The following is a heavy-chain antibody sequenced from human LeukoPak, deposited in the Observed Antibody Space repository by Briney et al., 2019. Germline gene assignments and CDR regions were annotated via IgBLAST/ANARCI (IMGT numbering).Heavy chain of an antibody. CDR2: ISSSSINI. D-gene: IGHD4-17*01. V-gene: IGHV3-21*01. CDR3: AKDQWTTVTTPLYGMDV. Sequence: GGSLRLSCAASGFTFTRYSMNWVRQAPGKGLEWVSSISSSSINIHYADSVKGRFTISRDNARNSLYLQMNSLRAEDTAIYYCAKDQWTTVTTPLYGMDVWGQGTTVTVSS. J-gene: IGHJ6*02. CDR1: GFTFTRYS.